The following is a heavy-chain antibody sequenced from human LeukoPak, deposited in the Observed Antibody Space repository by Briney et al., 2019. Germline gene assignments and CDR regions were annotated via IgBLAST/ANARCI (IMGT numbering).Heavy chain of an antibody. Sequence: GGSLRLSCAASGFIFTDYWMHWVRQAPGKELVWVAHIRGDGRATTYADSVKGRFTISRDNAKNSLYLQMNSLRAEDTAVYYCARSEAGHYWGQGTLVTVSS. V-gene: IGHV3-74*01. CDR3: ARSEAGHY. CDR1: GFIFTDYW. CDR2: IRGDGRAT. J-gene: IGHJ4*02. D-gene: IGHD6-19*01.